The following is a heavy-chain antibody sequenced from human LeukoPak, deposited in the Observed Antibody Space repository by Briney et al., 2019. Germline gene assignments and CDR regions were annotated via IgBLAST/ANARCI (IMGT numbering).Heavy chain of an antibody. CDR1: GGTFSSYA. J-gene: IGHJ5*02. Sequence: ASVKVSCKASGGTFSSYAISWERQAPGQGLEWMGGIIPIFGTANYAQKFQGRVTITTDESTSTAYMELSSLRSEDTAVYYCARYYYAAFDPWGQGTLVTVSS. CDR3: ARYYYAAFDP. CDR2: IIPIFGTA. V-gene: IGHV1-69*05. D-gene: IGHD3-10*01.